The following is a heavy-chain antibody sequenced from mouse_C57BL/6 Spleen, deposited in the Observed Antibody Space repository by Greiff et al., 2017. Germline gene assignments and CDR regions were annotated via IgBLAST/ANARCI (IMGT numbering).Heavy chain of an antibody. J-gene: IGHJ4*01. CDR1: GFTFSDYY. CDR2: ISNGGGST. V-gene: IGHV5-12*01. CDR3: ARHVITSMDY. D-gene: IGHD2-4*01. Sequence: EVQLVESGGGLVQPGGSLKLSCAASGFTFSDYYMYWVRQTPEKRLEWVAYISNGGGSTYYPDTVKGRFTISRDNAKNTLYLQMSRLKSEDTAMYYCARHVITSMDYWGQGTSVTVSS.